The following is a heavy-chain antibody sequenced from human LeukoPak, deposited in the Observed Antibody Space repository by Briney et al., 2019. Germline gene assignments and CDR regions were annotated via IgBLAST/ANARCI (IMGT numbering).Heavy chain of an antibody. CDR3: ARSGDTAISGIDY. D-gene: IGHD5-18*01. V-gene: IGHV1-2*02. CDR2: INPNSGGT. Sequence: ASVKVSCKASGYTFTGYYMHWVRQAPGQGLEWMGWINPNSGGTNYAQKFQGRVTITADKSTSTAYMELSSLRSEDTAVYYCARSGDTAISGIDYWGQGTLVTVSS. CDR1: GYTFTGYY. J-gene: IGHJ4*02.